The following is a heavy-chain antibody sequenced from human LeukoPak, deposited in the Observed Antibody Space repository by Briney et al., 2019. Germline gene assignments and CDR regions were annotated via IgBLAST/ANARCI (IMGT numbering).Heavy chain of an antibody. CDR1: GFTFSSYA. D-gene: IGHD5-24*01. Sequence: GGSLRLSWAASGFTFSSYAMSWVRQAPGKGLEWVSAISGSGGSTYYADSVKGRFTISRDNSKNTLYLQKNSLRAEDTAVYYCAKWNKRWLQLSFLDYWGQGTLVTVSS. V-gene: IGHV3-23*01. J-gene: IGHJ4*02. CDR3: AKWNKRWLQLSFLDY. CDR2: ISGSGGST.